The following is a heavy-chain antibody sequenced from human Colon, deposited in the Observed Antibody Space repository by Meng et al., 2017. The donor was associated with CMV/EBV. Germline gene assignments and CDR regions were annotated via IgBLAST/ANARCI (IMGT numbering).Heavy chain of an antibody. D-gene: IGHD6-13*01. CDR2: IYSGGTAA. J-gene: IGHJ4*02. CDR3: GKQLAAAGLCIDY. V-gene: IGHV3-23*03. CDR1: GFSFSSYA. Sequence: GGSLRLSCAASGFSFSSYAMSWVRQAPGKGLEWVSEIYSGGTAASYADSVKGRFIVSRDKSRNMVYLQMNSLRTDDTAVYYCGKQLAAAGLCIDYWGQGTLVTVSS.